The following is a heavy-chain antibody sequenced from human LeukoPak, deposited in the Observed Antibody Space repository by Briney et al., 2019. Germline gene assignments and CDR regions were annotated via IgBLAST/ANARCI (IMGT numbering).Heavy chain of an antibody. J-gene: IGHJ4*02. V-gene: IGHV3-66*04. CDR1: GFTVSSNY. CDR3: ARLAGGSYSDY. D-gene: IGHD1-26*01. Sequence: GGSLRLSCVASGFTVSSNYMSWVRQAPGKGLEWVSVIYSGGSTYYADSVKGRFTISRDNSKNTLYLQMGSLRAEDMAVYYCARLAGGSYSDYWGQGTLVTVSS. CDR2: IYSGGST.